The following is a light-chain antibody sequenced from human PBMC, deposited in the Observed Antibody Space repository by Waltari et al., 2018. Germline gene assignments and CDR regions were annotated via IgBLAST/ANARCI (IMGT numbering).Light chain of an antibody. CDR1: QTLLDSDGKTY. CDR2: EVY. V-gene: IGKV2D-29*01. Sequence: DIVMTQTPLSLSVTPGQPASISGKSSQTLLDSDGKTYLYWYLQRPGQPPQPLIYEVYNRFSGVPDRFRGSGSGTDFTLKISRVEADDVGVYYCLQTMELPLTFGGGTRVDIK. J-gene: IGKJ4*02. CDR3: LQTMELPLT.